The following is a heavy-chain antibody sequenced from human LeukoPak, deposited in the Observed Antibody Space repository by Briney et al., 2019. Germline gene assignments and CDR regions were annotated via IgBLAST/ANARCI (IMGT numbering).Heavy chain of an antibody. V-gene: IGHV3-48*04. CDR2: ISSSSSTI. Sequence: GGSLRLSCAASGFTFSSYSMNWVRQAPGKGLEGVSYISSSSSTIYYADSVKGRFTISRDNAKNSLCLQMNSPRAEDTAVYDCASRALGAWGQGTLVTVSS. D-gene: IGHD3-16*01. CDR3: ASRALGA. J-gene: IGHJ1*01. CDR1: GFTFSSYS.